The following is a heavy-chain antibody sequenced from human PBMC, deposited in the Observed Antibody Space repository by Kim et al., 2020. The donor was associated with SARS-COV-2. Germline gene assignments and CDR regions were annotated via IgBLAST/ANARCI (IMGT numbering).Heavy chain of an antibody. D-gene: IGHD3-10*01. CDR1: GGSFSGYY. J-gene: IGHJ6*02. CDR3: ARGSSITMGPGLHNYAMDV. CDR2: IIHNGST. Sequence: SETLSLTCAVYGGSFSGYYWSWIRQPPGKGLEWIGEIIHNGSTNYNPSLKSRVTISVDTSKNQFSLKLSSVTAADTAVYYCARGSSITMGPGLHNYAMDVWGQGTTVTVSS. V-gene: IGHV4-34*01.